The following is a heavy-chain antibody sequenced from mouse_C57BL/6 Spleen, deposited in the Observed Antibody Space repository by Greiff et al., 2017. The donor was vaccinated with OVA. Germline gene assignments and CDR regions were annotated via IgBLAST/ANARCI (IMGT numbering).Heavy chain of an antibody. CDR2: IDPESGDT. CDR3: TPFYYGNY. V-gene: IGHV14-4*01. Sequence: VQLQQSGAELVRPGASVKLSCTASGFNFKDDYMHWVKQRPEQGLEWIGWIDPESGDTEYASKFQGKATITADTSSNTTYLQHSSLTAEDTAVYYCTPFYYGNYWGQGTTLTVSS. J-gene: IGHJ2*01. D-gene: IGHD2-1*01. CDR1: GFNFKDDY.